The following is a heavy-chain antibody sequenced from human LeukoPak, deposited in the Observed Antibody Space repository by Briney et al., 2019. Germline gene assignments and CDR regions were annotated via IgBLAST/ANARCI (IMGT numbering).Heavy chain of an antibody. Sequence: GGSLRLSCAASGFTFSSYTMSWVRQAPGKGLGWVSTITTSDGNTYYADSVKGRFTVSRDNSKNTLYLQMNSLRAEDTAVYYCAKDGGLWVSAHWGDSWGRGTLVTVSS. V-gene: IGHV3-23*01. CDR2: ITTSDGNT. CDR3: AKDGGLWVSAHWGDS. CDR1: GFTFSSYT. D-gene: IGHD7-27*01. J-gene: IGHJ4*02.